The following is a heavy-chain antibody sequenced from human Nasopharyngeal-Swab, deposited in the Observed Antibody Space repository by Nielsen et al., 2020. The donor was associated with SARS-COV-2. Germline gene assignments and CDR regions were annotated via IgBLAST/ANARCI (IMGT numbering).Heavy chain of an antibody. J-gene: IGHJ6*02. Sequence: ASVKVSCKASGYSFTNYAMHWVRQAPGQRLEWMGWIDAGNGYTKYSQRFQGRVTITRDTSANTAYMELTGLTSDDTTMYYCARGHNEAHYYYFGMDVWGQGTTVTVSS. CDR2: IDAGNGYT. CDR1: GYSFTNYA. CDR3: ARGHNEAHYYYFGMDV. D-gene: IGHD5-24*01. V-gene: IGHV1-3*01.